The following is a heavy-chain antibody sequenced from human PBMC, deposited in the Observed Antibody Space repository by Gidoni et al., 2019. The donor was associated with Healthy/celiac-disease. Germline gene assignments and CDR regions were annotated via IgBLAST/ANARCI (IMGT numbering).Heavy chain of an antibody. J-gene: IGHJ4*02. CDR2: ISGSGGST. D-gene: IGHD6-19*01. CDR3: AKDHFTGQWLVHGGWDY. Sequence: EVQLLESGGGLVQPGGSLRLSCAASGFTFSSYAMSWVRQAPGKGLEWVSAISGSGGSTYYADSVKGRFTISRDNSKNTLYLQMNSLRAEDTAVYYCAKDHFTGQWLVHGGWDYWGQGTLVTVSS. CDR1: GFTFSSYA. V-gene: IGHV3-23*01.